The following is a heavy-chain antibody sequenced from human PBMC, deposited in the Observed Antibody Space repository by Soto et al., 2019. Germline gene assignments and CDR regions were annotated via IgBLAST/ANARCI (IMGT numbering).Heavy chain of an antibody. CDR1: GFTFTDNL. CDR2: INPDTGNT. CDR3: ARDIQSVGPRANEAFDV. V-gene: IGHV1-3*01. J-gene: IGHJ3*01. Sequence: QVQLVQSGADLKKPGASVNISCTASGFTFTDNLINWVRQAPGQGLEWMGWINPDTGNTRYSETFQGRVTISRHSSASIAYLELSGLKNENTALYFCARDIQSVGPRANEAFDVWGQWTMITVSP. D-gene: IGHD5-18*01.